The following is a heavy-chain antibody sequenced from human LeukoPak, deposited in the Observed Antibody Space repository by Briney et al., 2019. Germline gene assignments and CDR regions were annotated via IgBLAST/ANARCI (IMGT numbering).Heavy chain of an antibody. CDR3: ARLAPDYADYWFDP. CDR2: IYPTDSIT. Sequence: RGESLKISCQTSGYDFATKWIGWVRQMPGKGLEWMGIIYPTDSITRYSPSFQGHVSISFDTSINTAYLQWASLRPSDTAMYFCARLAPDYADYWFDPWGQGTLVTVSS. CDR1: GYDFATKW. J-gene: IGHJ5*02. D-gene: IGHD4-17*01. V-gene: IGHV5-51*01.